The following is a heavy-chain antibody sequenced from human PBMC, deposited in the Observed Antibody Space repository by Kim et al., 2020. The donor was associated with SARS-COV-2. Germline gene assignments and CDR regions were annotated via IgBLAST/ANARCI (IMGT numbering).Heavy chain of an antibody. CDR3: ARGPPQYSYGYGPRPPGFDY. CDR1: GGSFSGYY. CDR2: INHSGST. J-gene: IGHJ4*02. V-gene: IGHV4-34*01. D-gene: IGHD5-18*01. Sequence: SETLSLTCAVYGGSFSGYYWSWIRQPPGKGLEWIGEINHSGSTNYNPSLKSRVTISVDTSKNQFSLKLSSVTAADTAVYYCARGPPQYSYGYGPRPPGFDYWGQGTLVTVSS.